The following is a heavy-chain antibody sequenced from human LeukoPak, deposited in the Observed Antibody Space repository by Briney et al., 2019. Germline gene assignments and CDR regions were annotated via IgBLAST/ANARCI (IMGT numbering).Heavy chain of an antibody. Sequence: GASVKVSCKASGYTFTDSYIHWLRQAPGQGLEWMGWIIPSSGGTNYAQKFQGRVTMTRDTSISTAYMELSRLRSDDTAVYYCARAKDGELLYPLDYWGQGTLVTVSS. CDR1: GYTFTDSY. V-gene: IGHV1-2*02. CDR2: IIPSSGGT. J-gene: IGHJ4*02. D-gene: IGHD3-10*01. CDR3: ARAKDGELLYPLDY.